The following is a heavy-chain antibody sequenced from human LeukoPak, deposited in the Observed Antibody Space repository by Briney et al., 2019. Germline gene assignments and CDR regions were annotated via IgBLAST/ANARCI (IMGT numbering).Heavy chain of an antibody. CDR3: ARGVGKESNPVLRYFDWSRNKYYFDY. CDR1: GGSISSSSYY. Sequence: SETLSLTCTVSGGSISSSSYYWGWIRQPPGKGLEWIGSIYYSGSTYYNPSPKSRVTISVDTSKNQFSLKLSSVTAADTAVYYCARGVGKESNPVLRYFDWSRNKYYFDYWGQGTLVTVSS. D-gene: IGHD3-9*01. CDR2: IYYSGST. J-gene: IGHJ4*02. V-gene: IGHV4-39*07.